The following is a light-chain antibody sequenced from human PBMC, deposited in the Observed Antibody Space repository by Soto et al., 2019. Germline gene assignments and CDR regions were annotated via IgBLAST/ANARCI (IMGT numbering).Light chain of an antibody. CDR2: SAS. Sequence: DIQMTQSPSSLSASVGDRVTITCRASQGIRNDLVWYQQKPGKAPKRLIYSASSLPSGVPARFSGSGSGTEFTLTIASLQTEDLATYFCLQHNTFPWTFGQGTKVDIK. J-gene: IGKJ1*01. V-gene: IGKV1-17*01. CDR1: QGIRND. CDR3: LQHNTFPWT.